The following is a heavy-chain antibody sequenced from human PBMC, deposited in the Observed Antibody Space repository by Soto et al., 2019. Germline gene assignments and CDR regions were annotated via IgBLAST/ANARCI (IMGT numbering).Heavy chain of an antibody. J-gene: IGHJ4*02. D-gene: IGHD2-8*02. CDR2: ISDSGGRT. CDR1: GFTFSSYA. Sequence: EVQLLESGGGLVQPGGSLRLSCAASGFTFSSYAMSWVRQAPGKGLEWVSSISDSGGRTYYADSVKGRFTISRDNSKNTLYLQMNSLRAEDTAVYFCAKRPHVTESGARFDYWGQGTLVTVSS. CDR3: AKRPHVTESGARFDY. V-gene: IGHV3-23*01.